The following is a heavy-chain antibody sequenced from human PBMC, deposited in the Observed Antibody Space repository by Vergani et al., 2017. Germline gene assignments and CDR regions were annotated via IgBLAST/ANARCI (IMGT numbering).Heavy chain of an antibody. Sequence: EVQLLESGGSLEQPGGSVRLFCAASGFTFSTYAMHWVRQAPGKGLEWVSALTGGGGSTYYADSFKGRFIISRDNTRDTLYRKMNSLRPEDEATYYWVKDADTDEIFFDSGGEGTMVTVSS. D-gene: IGHD3-16*01. CDR3: VKDADTDEIFFDS. J-gene: IGHJ4*02. CDR1: GFTFSTYA. V-gene: IGHV3-23*01. CDR2: LTGGGGST.